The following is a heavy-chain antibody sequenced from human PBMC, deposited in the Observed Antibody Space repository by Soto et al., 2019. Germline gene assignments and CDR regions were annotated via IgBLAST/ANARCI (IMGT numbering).Heavy chain of an antibody. CDR2: IYYSGST. CDR1: GGSIISYY. CDR3: AGSLGYCSSTSCYPFDY. Sequence: PLEILSLTCTVSGGSIISYYWSWIRQPPGKGLEWIGYIYYSGSTNYNPSLKSRVTISVDTSKNQFSLKLSSVTAADTAVYYCAGSLGYCSSTSCYPFDYWGQGTLVTVSS. J-gene: IGHJ4*02. D-gene: IGHD2-2*01. V-gene: IGHV4-59*01.